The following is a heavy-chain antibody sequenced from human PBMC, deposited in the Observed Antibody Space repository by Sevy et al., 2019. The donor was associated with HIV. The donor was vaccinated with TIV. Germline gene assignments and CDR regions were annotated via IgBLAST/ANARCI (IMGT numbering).Heavy chain of an antibody. CDR1: GGTFSSYA. CDR2: IIPILGIA. CDR3: ARDFYGSGSYYNVNY. Sequence: ASVKVSCKASGGTFSSYAISWVRQAPGQGLEWMGRIIPILGIANYAQKFQGRVTITADKSTSTAYMELSSLRSEDTAVYYCARDFYGSGSYYNVNYWGQGTLVTVSS. V-gene: IGHV1-69*04. J-gene: IGHJ4*02. D-gene: IGHD3-10*01.